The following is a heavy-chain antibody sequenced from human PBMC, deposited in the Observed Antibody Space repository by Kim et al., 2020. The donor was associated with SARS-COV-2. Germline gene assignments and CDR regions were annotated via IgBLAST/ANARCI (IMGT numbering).Heavy chain of an antibody. CDR1: GYTFTSYG. V-gene: IGHV1-18*04. CDR3: AREAGSGSWARLVWATGDYYYGMDV. D-gene: IGHD3-10*01. J-gene: IGHJ6*02. Sequence: ASVKVSCKASGYTFTSYGISWVRQAPGQGLEWMGWISAYNGNTNYAQKLQGRVTMTTDTSTSTAYMELRSLRSDDTAVYYCAREAGSGSWARLVWATGDYYYGMDVWGQGTTVTVSS. CDR2: ISAYNGNT.